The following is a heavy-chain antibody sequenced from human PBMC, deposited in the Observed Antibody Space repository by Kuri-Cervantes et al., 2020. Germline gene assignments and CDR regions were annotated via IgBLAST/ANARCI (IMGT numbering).Heavy chain of an antibody. J-gene: IGHJ4*02. V-gene: IGHV4-34*01. CDR2: INHSGST. CDR1: GFTFSSYW. D-gene: IGHD5-12*01. CDR3: ARGEWLRFGMYYFDY. Sequence: ESLKISCAATGFTFSSYWMHWIRQPPGKGLEWIGEINHSGSTNYNPSLKSRVTISVDTSKNQFSLKLSSVTAADTAVYYCARGEWLRFGMYYFDYWGQGTLVTVSS.